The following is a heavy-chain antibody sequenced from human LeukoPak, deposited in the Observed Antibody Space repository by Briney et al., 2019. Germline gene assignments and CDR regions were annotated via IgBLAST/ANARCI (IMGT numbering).Heavy chain of an antibody. Sequence: GESLRLSCAVSGITLSNNGMSWVRQAPGKGLEWVAGISDGGGRTNYADSVKGRFTISRDNPKNTLYLQMNSLRAEDTAVYFCAKRGVVIRVILVGFHKEAYYFDSWGQGALVTVSS. V-gene: IGHV3-23*01. CDR2: ISDGGGRT. CDR3: AKRGVVIRVILVGFHKEAYYFDS. CDR1: GITLSNNG. J-gene: IGHJ4*02. D-gene: IGHD3-22*01.